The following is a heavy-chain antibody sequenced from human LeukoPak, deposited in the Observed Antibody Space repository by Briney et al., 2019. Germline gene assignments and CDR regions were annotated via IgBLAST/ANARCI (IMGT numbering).Heavy chain of an antibody. J-gene: IGHJ4*02. Sequence: SETLSLTCAVYGGSFSGYYWSWIRQPPGKGLEWIGEINHSGSTNYNPSLKSRVTISVDTSKNQFSLKLSSGTAADTAVYYCASRRGGVRGRRAFDYWGQGTLVTVSS. CDR2: INHSGST. CDR3: ASRRGGVRGRRAFDY. D-gene: IGHD3-10*01. V-gene: IGHV4-34*01. CDR1: GGSFSGYY.